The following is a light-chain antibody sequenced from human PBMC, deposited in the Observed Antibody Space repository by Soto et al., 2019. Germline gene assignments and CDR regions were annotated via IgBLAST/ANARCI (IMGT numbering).Light chain of an antibody. CDR3: QQYNDWSFLT. J-gene: IGKJ4*01. CDR1: PSIGNN. CDR2: GAS. Sequence: EIVMTQSPASLSVSPGERATLSCRASPSIGNNLSWYQQKLGQAPRLLIYGASTTATGVPARFSGSGSGTEFTLTIGSLQSEDFAVYYCQQYNDWSFLTFGGGTRVELK. V-gene: IGKV3-15*01.